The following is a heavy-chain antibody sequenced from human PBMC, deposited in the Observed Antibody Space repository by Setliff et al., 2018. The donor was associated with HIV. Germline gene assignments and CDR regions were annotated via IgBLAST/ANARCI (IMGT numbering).Heavy chain of an antibody. V-gene: IGHV4-34*01. CDR3: ARGRNYGSPYFYYMDV. Sequence: SETLSLTCAVYGGSFSNYYWSWIRQPPVKGLEWIGEINHTGSTNYNLSLKSRITMSADPSKNQFSLKVRSVIAADTALYYCARGRNYGSPYFYYMDVWATGTTVTVSS. CDR1: GGSFSNYY. D-gene: IGHD3-10*01. CDR2: INHTGST. J-gene: IGHJ6*03.